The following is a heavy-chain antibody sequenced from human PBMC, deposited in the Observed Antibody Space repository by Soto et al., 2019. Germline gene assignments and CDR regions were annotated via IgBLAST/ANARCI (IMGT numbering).Heavy chain of an antibody. CDR3: ARGYYHDRDLDF. Sequence: GASVKVSCNSSRCLFAAFDIHWVRQAPGQGLEWMGCLNPNSGGTTYGQKFQGRVTMTRDKSISTAYMELTKLTSDDTAIYFCARGYYHDRDLDFWGQGSLVTVSS. J-gene: IGHJ4*02. V-gene: IGHV1-2*02. D-gene: IGHD3-22*01. CDR1: RCLFAAFD. CDR2: LNPNSGGT.